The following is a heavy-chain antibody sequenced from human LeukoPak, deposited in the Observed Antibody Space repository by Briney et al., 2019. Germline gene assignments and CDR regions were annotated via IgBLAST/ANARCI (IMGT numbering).Heavy chain of an antibody. V-gene: IGHV3-23*01. D-gene: IGHD3-10*01. J-gene: IGHJ4*02. CDR2: ISVSGCST. CDR3: ARTMVRGVISPYYFDY. Sequence: GGSLRLSCAASGFTFNSYAMSGVREAPGKGLGWGSAISVSGCSTFYAVSVKGRFTISRDNAKNSLYLQMNSLRAEDTALYYCARTMVRGVISPYYFDYWGQGTLVTVSS. CDR1: GFTFNSYA.